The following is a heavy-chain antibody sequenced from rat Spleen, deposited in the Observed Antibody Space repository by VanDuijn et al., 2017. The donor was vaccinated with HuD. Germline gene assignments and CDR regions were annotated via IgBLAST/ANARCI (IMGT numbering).Heavy chain of an antibody. V-gene: IGHV5-25*01. J-gene: IGHJ3*01. CDR2: INTSGGST. D-gene: IGHD4-6*01. CDR1: GITFTNYD. CDR3: ARQGNWARWFPY. Sequence: EVELVESGGGLVQPGRSLKLSCAASGITFTNYDMAWVRQAPTKGLEWVASINTSGGSTYYRDYVKGRFTVSRDNAKITLYLQMDSLRSEDTATYYCARQGNWARWFPYWGQGTLVTVSS.